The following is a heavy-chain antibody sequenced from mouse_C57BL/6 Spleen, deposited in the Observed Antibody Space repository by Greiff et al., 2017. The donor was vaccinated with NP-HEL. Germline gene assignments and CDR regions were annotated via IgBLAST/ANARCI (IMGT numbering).Heavy chain of an antibody. V-gene: IGHV1-80*01. CDR3: ARASVTEFAY. D-gene: IGHD2-13*01. CDR1: GYAFSSYW. Sequence: QVQLQQSGAELVKPGASVKISCKASGYAFSSYWMNWVKQRPGKGLEWIGQIYPGDGDTNSNGKFKGKATLTADKSSSTAYMQLSSLISEDSAVYFCARASVTEFAYWGQGTLVTVAA. CDR2: IYPGDGDT. J-gene: IGHJ3*01.